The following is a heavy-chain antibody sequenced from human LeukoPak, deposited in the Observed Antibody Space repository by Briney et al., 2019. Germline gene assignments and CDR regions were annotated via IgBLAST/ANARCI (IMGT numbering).Heavy chain of an antibody. Sequence: SETLSLTCTVSGGSISSYYWSWIRQPPGKGLEWIGYIYYSGSTNYNPSLKSRVTISVDTSKNQFSLTLSSVTAADTAVYYCARDRRTVPFDYWGQGTLVTVSS. V-gene: IGHV4-59*01. CDR3: ARDRRTVPFDY. D-gene: IGHD4-4*01. CDR1: GGSISSYY. CDR2: IYYSGST. J-gene: IGHJ4*02.